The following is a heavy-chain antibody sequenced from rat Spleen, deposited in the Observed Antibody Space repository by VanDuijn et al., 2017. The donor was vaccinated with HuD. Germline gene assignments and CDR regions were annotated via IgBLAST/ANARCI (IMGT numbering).Heavy chain of an antibody. D-gene: IGHD1-6*01. CDR2: INSAGNT. CDR1: GYSITSNF. CDR3: ARSEGVHYYLPFAD. J-gene: IGHJ3*01. V-gene: IGHV3-3*01. Sequence: EVQLQESGPALVKPSQSLSLTCSVTGYSITSNFWGWIRKFPGNKLEWMGYINSAGNTNYNPSLKSRISISRDTSKNQFFLQVNSLSTEDTATYYCARSEGVHYYLPFADWGQGTLVTVSS.